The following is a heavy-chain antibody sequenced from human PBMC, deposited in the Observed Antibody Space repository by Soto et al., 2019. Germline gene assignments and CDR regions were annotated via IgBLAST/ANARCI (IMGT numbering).Heavy chain of an antibody. CDR3: ARTSETVEMATITGNWFDP. J-gene: IGHJ5*02. D-gene: IGHD5-12*01. V-gene: IGHV1-69*01. CDR2: IIPIFGTA. CDR1: GGTFSSYA. Sequence: QVQLVQSGAEVKKPGSSVKVSCKASGGTFSSYAISWVRQAPGQGLEWMGGIIPIFGTANYAQKFQGRVTITADESTSTAYMELSSLRSEDTAVYYCARTSETVEMATITGNWFDPWCQGTLVTVSS.